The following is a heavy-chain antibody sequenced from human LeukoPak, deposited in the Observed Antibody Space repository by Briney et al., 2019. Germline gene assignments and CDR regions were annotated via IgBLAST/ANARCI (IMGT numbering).Heavy chain of an antibody. Sequence: PGGSLRLSCAASGFTFSSYWMSWVRQAPGKGLEWVANIKQDGSEKYYVDSVKGRFTISRDNAKNSLYLQMNSLRAEDTAVYYCARGWHSRRSLEWSPSSNFDYWGQGTLVTVSS. V-gene: IGHV3-7*01. CDR1: GFTFSSYW. CDR2: IKQDGSEK. CDR3: ARGWHSRRSLEWSPSSNFDY. D-gene: IGHD3-3*01. J-gene: IGHJ4*02.